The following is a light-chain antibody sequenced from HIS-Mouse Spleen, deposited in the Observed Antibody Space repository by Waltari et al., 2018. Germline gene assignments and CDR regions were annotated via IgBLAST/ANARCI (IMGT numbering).Light chain of an antibody. CDR2: EDS. CDR3: QVWDSSSDHVV. CDR1: NIGSKS. J-gene: IGLJ2*01. V-gene: IGLV3-21*03. Sequence: SYVLTQPPSVSVAPGKTARITCGGNNIGSKSVPWYQQKPGQAPVLGVYEDSDRPSGIPGRFSGSNSGNTATLTVGRCEAGDDADYYCQVWDSSSDHVVFGGGTKLTVL.